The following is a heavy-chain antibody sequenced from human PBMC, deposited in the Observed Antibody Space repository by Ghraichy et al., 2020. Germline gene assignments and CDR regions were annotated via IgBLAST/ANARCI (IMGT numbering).Heavy chain of an antibody. CDR2: ISSSGSAR. CDR1: GFTFSYYY. Sequence: GGSLRLSCAASGFTFSYYYMSWIRQAPGKGLEWVSYISSSGSARYYADSVRGRFTISRDNTKNSLFLQMNSLRAGDTAVYFCSTQATYSSGWYSDYWGQGTQVTVSS. D-gene: IGHD6-19*01. CDR3: STQATYSSGWYSDY. V-gene: IGHV3-11*04. J-gene: IGHJ4*02.